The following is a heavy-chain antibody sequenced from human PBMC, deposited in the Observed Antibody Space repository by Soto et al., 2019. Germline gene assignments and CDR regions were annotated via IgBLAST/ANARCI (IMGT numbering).Heavy chain of an antibody. CDR1: GYTFTDRW. Sequence: DVQLVQSGAEVNKPGESLKISCKGSGYTFTDRWIGWVRQMPGKGLEWMGIIYPGDSDTRYSPSFQGQVTISVDKSVSTAYLQWRSLKASDTAMYYCARRGPAATGGSEYFDYWGQGTLVTVSS. CDR3: ARRGPAATGGSEYFDY. D-gene: IGHD6-13*01. CDR2: IYPGDSDT. J-gene: IGHJ4*02. V-gene: IGHV5-51*03.